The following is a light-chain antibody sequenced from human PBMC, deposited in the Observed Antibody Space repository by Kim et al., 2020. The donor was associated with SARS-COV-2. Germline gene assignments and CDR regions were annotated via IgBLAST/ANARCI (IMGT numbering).Light chain of an antibody. CDR1: SSGVSGYNY. V-gene: IGLV2-8*01. CDR3: SSYAGSNNLV. CDR2: EVS. J-gene: IGLJ2*01. Sequence: GQSVTICCTGTSSGVSGYNYVSWYQQHPGKAPKLMIYEVSKRPSGVPDRFSGSKSGNTASLTVSGLQAEDEADYYCSSYAGSNNLVFGGGTQLTVL.